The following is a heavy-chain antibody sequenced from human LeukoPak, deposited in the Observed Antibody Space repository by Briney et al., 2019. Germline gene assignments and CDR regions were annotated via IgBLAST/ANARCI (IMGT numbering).Heavy chain of an antibody. Sequence: ASVKVSCKASGYTFTNYGISWVRQAPGQGLEWMGWNSAYNGNTNYAQKLQGRVTMTTDTSTSTAYMELRSLRSDDTAVYYCARDRGITMIVLGLFDYWGQGTLVTVSS. CDR2: NSAYNGNT. J-gene: IGHJ4*02. D-gene: IGHD3-22*01. V-gene: IGHV1-18*01. CDR1: GYTFTNYG. CDR3: ARDRGITMIVLGLFDY.